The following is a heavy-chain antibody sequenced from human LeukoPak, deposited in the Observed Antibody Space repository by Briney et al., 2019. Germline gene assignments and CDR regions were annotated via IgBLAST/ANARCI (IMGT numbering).Heavy chain of an antibody. J-gene: IGHJ3*02. V-gene: IGHV1-2*06. Sequence: ASVEVSCKASGYTFTASYMYWVRQAPGQGLEWMGRINPNNGDTNYAQKFQGRVTMTRDTSISTAYMELSSLRVDDTAVYYCARGYTSGLYGAFDSFDMWGQGAMVIVSS. CDR1: GYTFTASY. CDR2: INPNNGDT. CDR3: ARGYTSGLYGAFDSFDM. D-gene: IGHD6-19*01.